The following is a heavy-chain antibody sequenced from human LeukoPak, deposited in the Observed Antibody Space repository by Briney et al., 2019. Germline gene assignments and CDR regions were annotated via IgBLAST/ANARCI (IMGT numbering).Heavy chain of an antibody. Sequence: HPGGSLRLSCAASGFTSSRYWMHWVRQAPKKGLVWVSRINTDGSRTTYADSVKGRFTISRDNAKNTAYLQMNSLRAEDTAVYYCARVASGSYNWFDPWGQGTLVTVSS. CDR3: ARVASGSYNWFDP. CDR1: GFTSSRYW. J-gene: IGHJ5*02. CDR2: INTDGSRT. V-gene: IGHV3-74*01. D-gene: IGHD3-10*01.